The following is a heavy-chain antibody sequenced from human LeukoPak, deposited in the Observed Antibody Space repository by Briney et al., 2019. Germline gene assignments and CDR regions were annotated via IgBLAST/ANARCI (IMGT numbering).Heavy chain of an antibody. CDR1: GFTVSSKY. J-gene: IGHJ4*02. D-gene: IGHD3-22*01. Sequence: GGSLRLSCAASGFTVSSKYMSWVRQAPGKGLEWVSTLYSNGNTYYADSVKGRFTISRDNFKNTLSLQMNSLRAEDTAVYYCARIWRVTYDTSGYTDYWGQGTLVTVSS. CDR2: LYSNGNT. CDR3: ARIWRVTYDTSGYTDY. V-gene: IGHV3-53*01.